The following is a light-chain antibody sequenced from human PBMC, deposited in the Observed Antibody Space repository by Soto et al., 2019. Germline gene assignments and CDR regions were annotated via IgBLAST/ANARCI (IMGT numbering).Light chain of an antibody. CDR1: QSVNSRF. J-gene: IGKJ4*01. V-gene: IGKV3D-20*02. Sequence: EIVLTQSPGTLSLSPGERATLSCRASQSVNSRFLAWYQQKPGQAPRLLMYGASTRATGIPDRFSGSGSGADFTLTISRLEPEDFAVYYCQQRSNWPLTFGGGTKVEIK. CDR2: GAS. CDR3: QQRSNWPLT.